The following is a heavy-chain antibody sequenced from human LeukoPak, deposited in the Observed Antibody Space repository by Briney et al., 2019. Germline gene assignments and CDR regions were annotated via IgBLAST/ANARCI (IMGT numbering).Heavy chain of an antibody. CDR3: ARVPFVVMGDTGNWFDP. CDR2: MNTNTGNP. J-gene: IGHJ5*02. CDR1: GYTFTNYA. Sequence: ASVKVSCKASGYTFTNYAMNWVRQAPGQGLEWMGWMNTNTGNPTYAQGFTGRFVFSLDTLVSTAYLQIRSLKADDTAVYYCARVPFVVMGDTGNWFDPWGQGTLVTVSS. V-gene: IGHV7-4-1*02. D-gene: IGHD1-26*01.